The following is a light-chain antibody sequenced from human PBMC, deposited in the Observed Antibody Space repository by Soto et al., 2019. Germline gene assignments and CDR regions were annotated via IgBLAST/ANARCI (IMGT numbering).Light chain of an antibody. CDR3: QSSGV. J-gene: IGLJ2*01. CDR2: GNS. CDR1: SSNIGAGYD. V-gene: IGLV1-40*01. Sequence: QSVLTQPPSVYGAPGQRVTISCTGSSSNIGAGYDVHWYQQLPGTAPKLLIYGNSNRPSGVPDRFSGSKSGTSASLAITGLQAEDEADYYCQSSGVFGGGTKLTVL.